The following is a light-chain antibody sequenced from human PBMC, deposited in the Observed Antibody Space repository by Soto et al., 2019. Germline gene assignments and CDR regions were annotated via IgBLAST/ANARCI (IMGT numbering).Light chain of an antibody. Sequence: QSVLTQPPSASVTPGQRVTISCSGSSSNIGSNTVNWYQQLPGTAPKLLIYSNNQRPSGVPDRFSCSESGTSASLAISGLQSEDEADYYCAAWDDSLNGVVFGGGTKLTVL. J-gene: IGLJ2*01. CDR3: AAWDDSLNGVV. V-gene: IGLV1-44*01. CDR1: SSNIGSNT. CDR2: SNN.